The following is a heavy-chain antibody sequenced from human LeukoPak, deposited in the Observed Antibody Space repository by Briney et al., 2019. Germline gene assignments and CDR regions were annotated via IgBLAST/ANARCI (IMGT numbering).Heavy chain of an antibody. D-gene: IGHD1-26*01. CDR2: IYYSGST. CDR3: ARETSQKGAHYMDV. J-gene: IGHJ6*03. V-gene: IGHV4-61*01. Sequence: SETLSLTCTVSGGSISNSNYYWGWIRQPPGKGLEWIGYIYYSGSTNYNPSLKSRVTISVDTSKNQFSLKLRSVTAADTAVYYCARETSQKGAHYMDVWGKGTTVTISS. CDR1: GGSISNSNYY.